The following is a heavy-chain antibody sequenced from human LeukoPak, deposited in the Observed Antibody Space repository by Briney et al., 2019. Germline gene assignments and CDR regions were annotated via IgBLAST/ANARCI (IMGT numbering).Heavy chain of an antibody. Sequence: ASVKVSCKASGGTFSSYAISWVRQAPGQGLEWMGGIIPIFGTANYAQKFQGRVTITADKSTSTAYMELSSLRSEDTAVYYCASGKYYYDSSGYYYSQGIGAFDIWGQGTMVTVSS. V-gene: IGHV1-69*06. D-gene: IGHD3-22*01. CDR1: GGTFSSYA. CDR3: ASGKYYYDSSGYYYSQGIGAFDI. J-gene: IGHJ3*02. CDR2: IIPIFGTA.